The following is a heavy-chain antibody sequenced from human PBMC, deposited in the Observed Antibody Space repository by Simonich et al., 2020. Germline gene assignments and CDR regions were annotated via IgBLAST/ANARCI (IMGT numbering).Heavy chain of an antibody. CDR3: ARVGYSNYYYYGMDV. CDR1: GYSISSGYY. J-gene: IGHJ6*02. D-gene: IGHD6-13*01. CDR2: IYHSGRT. V-gene: IGHV4-38-2*01. Sequence: QVQLQESGPGLVKPSETLSLTCAVSGYSISSGYYWGWIRQPPGKGLEWIWCIYHSGRTYYNPTLKSRVTITVDTSKNTFSLKLSAVTAADTAVYYCARVGYSNYYYYGMDVWGQGTKVTVSS.